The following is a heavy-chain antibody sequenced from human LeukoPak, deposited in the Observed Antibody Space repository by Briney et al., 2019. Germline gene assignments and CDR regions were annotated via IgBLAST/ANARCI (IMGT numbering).Heavy chain of an antibody. Sequence: GGSLRLSCATSGFDFNYYFMARVRQAPGKGLEWLATVDKEGSASRYIESVRGRFIISRDNAKKSIYLEMSSLSAGDTAVYFCVTEFWYRFDHWGQGVPVTVSS. D-gene: IGHD6-13*01. CDR1: GFDFNYYF. J-gene: IGHJ4*02. V-gene: IGHV3-7*01. CDR3: VTEFWYRFDH. CDR2: VDKEGSAS.